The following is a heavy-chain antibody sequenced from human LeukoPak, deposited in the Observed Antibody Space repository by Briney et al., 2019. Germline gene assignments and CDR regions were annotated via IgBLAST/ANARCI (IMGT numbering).Heavy chain of an antibody. CDR3: ARQVKQQLVFYYYYYMDV. CDR2: INHSGST. V-gene: IGHV4-34*01. CDR1: GGSFSGYY. J-gene: IGHJ6*03. Sequence: SETLSLTCAVYGGSFSGYYWSWIRQPPGKGLGWIGEINHSGSTNYNPSLKSRVTISVDTSKNQFSLKLSSVTAADTAVYYCARQVKQQLVFYYYYYMDVWGKGTTVTVSS. D-gene: IGHD6-13*01.